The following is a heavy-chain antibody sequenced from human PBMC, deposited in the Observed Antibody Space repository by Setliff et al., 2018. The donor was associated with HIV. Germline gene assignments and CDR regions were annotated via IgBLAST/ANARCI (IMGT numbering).Heavy chain of an antibody. D-gene: IGHD3-22*01. V-gene: IGHV4-31*03. Sequence: KPSETLSLTCTVSGGSISSGGYYWSWIRQHPGKGLEWIGYIYYSGSTDYNPSLKSRVTISVDPSKNQFSLKMNSVTAADTAVYYCARASYSYDSTGYLYWGQGTLVTVS. CDR3: ARASYSYDSTGYLY. CDR1: GGSISSGGYY. CDR2: IYYSGST. J-gene: IGHJ4*02.